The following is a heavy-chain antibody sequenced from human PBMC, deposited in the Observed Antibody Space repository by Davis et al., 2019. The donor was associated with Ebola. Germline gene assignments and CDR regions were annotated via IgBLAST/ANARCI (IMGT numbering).Heavy chain of an antibody. CDR3: ARDNNWNYYYYYGMDV. Sequence: PGGSLRLSCAASGFTFSSYSMNWVRQAPGKGLEWVSSISSSSSYIYYADSVKGRFTISRDNAKNSLYLQMNSLRAEDTAVYYCARDNNWNYYYYYGMDVWGQGTTVTVSS. D-gene: IGHD1-1*01. CDR2: ISSSSSYI. CDR1: GFTFSSYS. V-gene: IGHV3-21*01. J-gene: IGHJ6*02.